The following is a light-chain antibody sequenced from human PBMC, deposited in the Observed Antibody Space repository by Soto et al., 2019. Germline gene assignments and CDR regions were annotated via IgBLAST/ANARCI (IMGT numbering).Light chain of an antibody. V-gene: IGKV3-15*01. J-gene: IGKJ1*01. CDR3: QRYNNWPPVT. CDR1: QSVSSN. Sequence: EIVLTHSPGTLSLSPGERATLSCRASQSVSSNLAWYQQKPGQAPRLLIYGASTRATGIPARFSGSGSGTEFTLTISSLQSEDFAVYYCQRYNNWPPVTFGQGTKVDI. CDR2: GAS.